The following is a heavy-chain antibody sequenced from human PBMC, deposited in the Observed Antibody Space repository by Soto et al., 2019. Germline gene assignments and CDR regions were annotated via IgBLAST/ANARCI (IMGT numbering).Heavy chain of an antibody. Sequence: GGSLRLSCIASGFTLSTYSMTWVRQAPGKGLEWLSYISKSSTTINYADSVKGRFTISRDNAKDSVYLEMSSLRDEDSAVYYCARDPPNFYYYGMDVWGQGTTVTVSS. CDR3: ARDPPNFYYYGMDV. J-gene: IGHJ6*02. CDR2: ISKSSTTI. V-gene: IGHV3-48*02. CDR1: GFTLSTYS.